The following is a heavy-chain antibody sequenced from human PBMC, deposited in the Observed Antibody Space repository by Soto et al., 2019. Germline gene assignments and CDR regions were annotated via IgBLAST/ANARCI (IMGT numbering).Heavy chain of an antibody. D-gene: IGHD5-12*01. CDR3: ARGRGYSGDDHYYYFDMDV. CDR1: GGTFNNYP. Sequence: QVQLVQSGAEVKKPASSVKVSCKASGGTFNNYPITWVRQAPGEGLEWMGGSIPIFGTANYAQNFQGRVTIRVDESTSTAYMELSSLRSEDMAVYYCARGRGYSGDDHYYYFDMDVWGQGTTVTVSS. CDR2: SIPIFGTA. J-gene: IGHJ6*02. V-gene: IGHV1-69*01.